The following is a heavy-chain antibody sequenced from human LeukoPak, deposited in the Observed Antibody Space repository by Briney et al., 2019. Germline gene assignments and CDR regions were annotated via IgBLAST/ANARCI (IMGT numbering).Heavy chain of an antibody. J-gene: IGHJ6*03. CDR1: GYTFTSYA. V-gene: IGHV7-4-1*02. D-gene: IGHD6-13*01. CDR3: ARGYSSSWYTLGHYYYYYMDV. CDR2: INTNTGNP. Sequence: ASVKVSCKASGYTFTSYAMNWVRQAPGQGLEWMGWINTNTGNPTYAQGFTGRFVFSLDTSVSTAYLQISSLKAEDTAVYYCARGYSSSWYTLGHYYYYYMDVRGKGTTVTVSS.